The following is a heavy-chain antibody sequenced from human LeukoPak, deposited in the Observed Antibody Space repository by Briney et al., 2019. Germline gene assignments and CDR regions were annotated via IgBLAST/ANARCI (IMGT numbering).Heavy chain of an antibody. J-gene: IGHJ6*02. CDR3: ARDVVGSSNNGMDV. D-gene: IGHD6-13*01. Sequence: PGRSLRLSCAASGFTFSSYAMHWVRQAPGKGLEWLAVISYDGSNKYYADSEKGRFTISRDNSKNTLYLQMNSLRAEDTAVYYCARDVVGSSNNGMDVWGQGTTVTVSS. V-gene: IGHV3-30-3*01. CDR2: ISYDGSNK. CDR1: GFTFSSYA.